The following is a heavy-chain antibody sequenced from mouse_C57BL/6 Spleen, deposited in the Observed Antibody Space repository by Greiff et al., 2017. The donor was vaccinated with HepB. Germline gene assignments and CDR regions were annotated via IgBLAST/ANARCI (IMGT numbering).Heavy chain of an antibody. D-gene: IGHD1-1*01. CDR3: ARGSSDYYAMDY. CDR1: GYTFTSYT. Sequence: VKLMESGAELARPGASVKMSCKASGYTFTSYTMHWVKQRPGQGLEWIGYINPSSGYTKYNQKFKDKATLTADKSSSTAYMQLSSLTSEDSAVYYGARGSSDYYAMDYWGQGTSVTVSS. CDR2: INPSSGYT. V-gene: IGHV1-4*01. J-gene: IGHJ4*01.